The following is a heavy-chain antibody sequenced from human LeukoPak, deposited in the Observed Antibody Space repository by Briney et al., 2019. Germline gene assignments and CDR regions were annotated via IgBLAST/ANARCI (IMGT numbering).Heavy chain of an antibody. CDR2: IYHSGST. CDR3: AAGYSGSSDFDY. J-gene: IGHJ4*02. CDR1: GYSISSGYY. V-gene: IGHV4-38-2*01. D-gene: IGHD1-26*01. Sequence: SETLSLTCAVSGYSISSGYYWGWIRQPPGQGLEWIGSIYHSGSTYYNPSLKSRVTISVDTSKNQFSLKLSSVTAADTAVYYCAAGYSGSSDFDYWGQGTLVTVSS.